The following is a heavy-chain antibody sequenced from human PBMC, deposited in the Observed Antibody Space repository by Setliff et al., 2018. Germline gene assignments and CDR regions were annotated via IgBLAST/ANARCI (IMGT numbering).Heavy chain of an antibody. CDR1: GYSISSGYY. V-gene: IGHV4-38-2*01. J-gene: IGHJ3*02. Sequence: PSETLSLTCAVSGYSISSGYYWGWIRQPPGKGLEWIGSIYHSGSTYYNPSLKSRVTISVDTSKNQFSLKLSSVTAADTAVYYCARQPEGGYYDSSGYYYYAFDIWGRGTMVTVSS. D-gene: IGHD3-22*01. CDR3: ARQPEGGYYDSSGYYYYAFDI. CDR2: IYHSGST.